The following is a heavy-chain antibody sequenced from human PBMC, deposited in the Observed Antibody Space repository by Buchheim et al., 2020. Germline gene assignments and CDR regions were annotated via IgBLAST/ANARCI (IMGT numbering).Heavy chain of an antibody. V-gene: IGHV3-74*01. Sequence: EVQLVESGGGLVQPGGSLRLSCAASGFSISSYWMHWVRQTPGKGLVWVSRINSDGSSTSDADSVQGRFTISIDNAKNTLTLQMNSLRAEDTALYYCVRGAPFDLWGRGTL. CDR2: INSDGSST. J-gene: IGHJ4*02. CDR3: VRGAPFDL. CDR1: GFSISSYW.